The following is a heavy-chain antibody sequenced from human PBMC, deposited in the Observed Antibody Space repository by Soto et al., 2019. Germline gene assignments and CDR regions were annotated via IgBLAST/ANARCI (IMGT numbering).Heavy chain of an antibody. V-gene: IGHV1-24*01. D-gene: IGHD6-19*01. CDR2: FDPEDGET. J-gene: IGHJ6*02. CDR3: ATGRRIREQWLEPGKDETRINYYYYGMDV. Sequence: ASVKVSCKVSGYTLTELSMHWVRQAPGKGLEWMGGFDPEDGETIYAQKFQGRVTMTEDTSTDTAYMELSSLRSEDTAVYYCATGRRIREQWLEPGKDETRINYYYYGMDVWG. CDR1: GYTLTELS.